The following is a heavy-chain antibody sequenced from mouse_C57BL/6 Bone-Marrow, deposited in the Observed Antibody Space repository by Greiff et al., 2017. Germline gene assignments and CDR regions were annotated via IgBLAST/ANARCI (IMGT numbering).Heavy chain of an antibody. J-gene: IGHJ3*01. Sequence: QVQLQQPGAELVKPGASVKMSCKASGYTFTSYWITWVKQRPGQGLEWIGDIYPGSGSTNYNEKFTSKATLTVDTSSSTAYMQLSSLTSEDSAVYYCAKSYGYETWCAYWGQGTLVTVSA. V-gene: IGHV1-55*01. CDR3: AKSYGYETWCAY. D-gene: IGHD2-2*01. CDR2: IYPGSGST. CDR1: GYTFTSYW.